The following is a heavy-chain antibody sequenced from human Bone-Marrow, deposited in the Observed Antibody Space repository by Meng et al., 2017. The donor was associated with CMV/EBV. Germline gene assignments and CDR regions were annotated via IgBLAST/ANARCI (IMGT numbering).Heavy chain of an antibody. D-gene: IGHD3-22*01. Sequence: GSLRLSCTVSGGSISSSSYYWGWIRQPPGKGLEWIGSIYYSGSTYYNPSLKSRVTISVDTSKNQFSLKLSSVTAADTAVYYCARADDYDSSGYHPDAFDIWGQGTMVTVSS. CDR1: GGSISSSSYY. CDR2: IYYSGST. V-gene: IGHV4-39*07. CDR3: ARADDYDSSGYHPDAFDI. J-gene: IGHJ3*02.